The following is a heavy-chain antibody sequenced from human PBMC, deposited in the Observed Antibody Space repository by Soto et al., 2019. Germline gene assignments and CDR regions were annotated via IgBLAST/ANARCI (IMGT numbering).Heavy chain of an antibody. J-gene: IGHJ4*02. Sequence: EVQLVESGGGLVQPGGSLRLSCAASGFTFSIYSMNWVRQAPGKGLEWVSYISSSSSTIYYADSVKGRFTISRDNAKNSLYLQMNSLRDEDTAVYYCARDGGYCYGYSGYAPPSNIDYWGQGTLVTVSS. CDR3: ARDGGYCYGYSGYAPPSNIDY. D-gene: IGHD5-18*01. V-gene: IGHV3-48*02. CDR1: GFTFSIYS. CDR2: ISSSSSTI.